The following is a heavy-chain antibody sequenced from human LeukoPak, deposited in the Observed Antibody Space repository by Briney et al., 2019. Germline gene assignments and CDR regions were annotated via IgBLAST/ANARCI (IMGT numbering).Heavy chain of an antibody. CDR2: INPNSGGT. Sequence: ASVKVSCKASGYTFTGYYMHWVRQAPGQGLEWMGWINPNSGGTNYAQKFQGRVTMTRYTSISTAYMELSRLRSDDTAVYYCARVLKSSGWYYWFDPWGQGTLVTVSS. V-gene: IGHV1-2*02. CDR3: ARVLKSSGWYYWFDP. D-gene: IGHD6-19*01. CDR1: GYTFTGYY. J-gene: IGHJ5*02.